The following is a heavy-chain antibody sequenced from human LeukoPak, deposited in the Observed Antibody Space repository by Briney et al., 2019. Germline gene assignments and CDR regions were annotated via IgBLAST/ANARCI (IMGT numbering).Heavy chain of an antibody. Sequence: GSLRLSCAVSGFTVSYNYMGWVRQAPGKGLEWVSLLYTNGDTDYADSVKGRFTISRDNSKNTVFLQMNSLRAEDTAVYYCARGGYGPTYYFDYWGQGTLVTVSS. J-gene: IGHJ4*02. D-gene: IGHD5-18*01. CDR2: LYTNGDT. CDR3: ARGGYGPTYYFDY. V-gene: IGHV3-53*01. CDR1: GFTVSYNY.